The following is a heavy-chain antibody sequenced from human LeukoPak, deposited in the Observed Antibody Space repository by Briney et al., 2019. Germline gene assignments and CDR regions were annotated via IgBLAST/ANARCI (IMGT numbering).Heavy chain of an antibody. J-gene: IGHJ2*01. CDR2: ISYDGSNK. V-gene: IGHV3-30*18. D-gene: IGHD6-19*01. CDR3: VKGVLVEAGAWYFDH. Sequence: PRRSLRPFRPASGFILSEFRVHWVRQAPGKGLEWVAVISYDGSNKYYADSVQGRFTISRDNCKNTLYLQMHNLRVEDTAVYYCVKGVLVEAGAWYFDHWGRGTLVTVSS. CDR1: GFILSEFR.